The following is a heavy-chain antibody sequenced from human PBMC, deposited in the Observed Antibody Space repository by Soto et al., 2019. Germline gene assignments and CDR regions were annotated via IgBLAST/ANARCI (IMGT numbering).Heavy chain of an antibody. J-gene: IGHJ5*02. CDR3: TTKPVDCSGGSCYSRWFDP. V-gene: IGHV3-15*07. CDR2: IKSKTDGGTT. CDR1: GFTFSDAW. Sequence: GGSLRLSCAASGFTFSDAWMNWVRQAPGKGLEWVGRIKSKTDGGTTDYAAPVKGRFTISRDDSKTTLYLLMNSLKTEDTAVYYCTTKPVDCSGGSCYSRWFDPWGQGTLVTVSS. D-gene: IGHD2-15*01.